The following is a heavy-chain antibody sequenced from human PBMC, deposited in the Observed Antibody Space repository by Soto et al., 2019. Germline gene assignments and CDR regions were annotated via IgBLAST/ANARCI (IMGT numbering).Heavy chain of an antibody. CDR3: ARRILLWSVREGFDI. Sequence: EVQLVQSGAEVKKPGESLKISCKGFGYTYPSYWIGWGRQMPGKGLEWMGISYPEDSDTRYSPSFQGQVTISADKSNSTAYLQWSSLKASDTAMYYCARRILLWSVREGFDIWGQGTMVTVSS. D-gene: IGHD3-10*01. J-gene: IGHJ3*02. CDR1: GYTYPSYW. CDR2: SYPEDSDT. V-gene: IGHV5-51*03.